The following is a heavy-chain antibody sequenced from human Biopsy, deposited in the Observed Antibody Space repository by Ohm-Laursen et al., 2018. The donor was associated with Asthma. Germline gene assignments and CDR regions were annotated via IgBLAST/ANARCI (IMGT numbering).Heavy chain of an antibody. Sequence: TLSLTCAVYGGSFSSNYWSWIRQTPGKGLEWLGDTHHSGYTTYNPSLSSRLTFSVDTSKNQFSLRLTSVTAADTAVYYCVRGSSSWHHGPFHYYYGMDVWGQGTTATVSS. V-gene: IGHV4-34*01. CDR1: GGSFSSNY. CDR3: VRGSSSWHHGPFHYYYGMDV. J-gene: IGHJ6*02. CDR2: THHSGYT. D-gene: IGHD6-13*01.